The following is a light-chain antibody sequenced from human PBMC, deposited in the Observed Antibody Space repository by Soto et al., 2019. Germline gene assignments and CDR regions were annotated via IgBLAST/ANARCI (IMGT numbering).Light chain of an antibody. Sequence: SYELTQPPSVSVSPGQTASISCSGATLRSRYIAWFQQRPGQSPLVVIFQDSKRPSGIPARFSGSYSVNTATLTITETQNLDEADYFCQTWDGNTVVFGGGTKLTVL. CDR1: TLRSRY. CDR2: QDS. J-gene: IGLJ2*01. CDR3: QTWDGNTVV. V-gene: IGLV3-1*01.